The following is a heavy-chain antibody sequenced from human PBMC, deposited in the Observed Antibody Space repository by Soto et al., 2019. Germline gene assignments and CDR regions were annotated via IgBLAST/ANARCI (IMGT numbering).Heavy chain of an antibody. Sequence: EVQLVQSGAEVKKPGESLRISCKGSGYSFTSYWISWVRQMPGKGLEWMGRIDPSDSYTNYSPSFQGHVTISADKSISTAYLQWSSLKASDTAMYYCASHGVIAAAGTWFDPWGQGTLVTGSS. CDR1: GYSFTSYW. CDR2: IDPSDSYT. CDR3: ASHGVIAAAGTWFDP. V-gene: IGHV5-10-1*01. D-gene: IGHD6-13*01. J-gene: IGHJ5*02.